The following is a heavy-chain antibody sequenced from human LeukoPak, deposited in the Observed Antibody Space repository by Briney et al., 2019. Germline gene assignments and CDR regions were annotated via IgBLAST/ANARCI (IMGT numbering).Heavy chain of an antibody. Sequence: SETLSLTCAVSGGSISSSNWWSWVRQPPGKGLEWIGEIYHSGSTNYNPSLKSRVTISVDTSKNQFSLKLSSVTAADTAVYYCAVSYSSTWYWYFDLWGRGTLVTVSS. CDR2: IYHSGST. V-gene: IGHV4-4*02. CDR1: GGSISSSNW. D-gene: IGHD6-13*01. J-gene: IGHJ2*01. CDR3: AVSYSSTWYWYFDL.